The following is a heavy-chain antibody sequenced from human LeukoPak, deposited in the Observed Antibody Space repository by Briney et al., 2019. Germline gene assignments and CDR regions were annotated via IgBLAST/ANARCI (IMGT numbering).Heavy chain of an antibody. V-gene: IGHV3-48*03. CDR2: ISFSGNSI. Sequence: GGSLRLSCAASGFIFSDYEMNWVRQAPGKGLEWVSYISFSGNSIYYADSVKGRFTISRDNAKNSLYLQMNSLRAEDTAVYYCNTGVTYWGQGTLVTVSS. CDR1: GFIFSDYE. D-gene: IGHD5-18*01. J-gene: IGHJ4*02. CDR3: NTGVTY.